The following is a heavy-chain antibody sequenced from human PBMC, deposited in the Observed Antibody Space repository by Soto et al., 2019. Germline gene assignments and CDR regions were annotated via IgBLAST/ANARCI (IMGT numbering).Heavy chain of an antibody. CDR1: GFTFSSYG. CDR3: ARGSGQWLEDNWFDP. D-gene: IGHD6-19*01. Sequence: QVQLVESGGGVVQPGRSLRLSCAASGFTFSSYGMHWVRQAPGKGLEWVAVIWYDGSNKYYADSVKGRFTISRDNSKNTLYLQMNSRRAEDTAVYYCARGSGQWLEDNWFDPWGQGTLVTVSS. CDR2: IWYDGSNK. J-gene: IGHJ5*02. V-gene: IGHV3-33*01.